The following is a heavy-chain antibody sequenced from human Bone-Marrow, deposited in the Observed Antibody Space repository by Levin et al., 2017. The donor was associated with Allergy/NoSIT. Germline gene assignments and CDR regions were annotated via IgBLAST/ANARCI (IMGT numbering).Heavy chain of an antibody. V-gene: IGHV1-2*02. D-gene: IGHD6-13*01. CDR1: EYTFTGYY. J-gene: IGHJ6*03. CDR2: INPNSGGT. Sequence: ASVKVSCKASEYTFTGYYIHWVRQAPGQGLEWMGWINPNSGGTNYAQKFQGRVTMTRDTSISTAYMELNRLRSDDTAVYYCARDAGIAAAVYFYMDVWGKGTTVTVSS. CDR3: ARDAGIAAAVYFYMDV.